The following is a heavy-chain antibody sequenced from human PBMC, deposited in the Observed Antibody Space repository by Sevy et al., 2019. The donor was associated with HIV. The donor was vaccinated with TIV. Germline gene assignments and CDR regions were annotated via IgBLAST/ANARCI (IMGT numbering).Heavy chain of an antibody. CDR3: ARFCGGDCPPSDY. J-gene: IGHJ4*02. CDR1: GYSISSGYY. Sequence: SETLSLTCTVSGYSISSGYYWGWIRQPPGKGLEWIGSIYHSGSTYYNPSLKSRVTISVDTSKNQFSLKLSSVTAADMAVYYCARFCGGDCPPSDYWGQGTLVTVSS. CDR2: IYHSGST. V-gene: IGHV4-38-2*02. D-gene: IGHD2-21*02.